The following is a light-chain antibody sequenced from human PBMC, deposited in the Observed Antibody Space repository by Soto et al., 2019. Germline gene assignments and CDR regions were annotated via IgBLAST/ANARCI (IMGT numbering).Light chain of an antibody. CDR3: SSYKSSSTYV. CDR2: EVS. J-gene: IGLJ1*01. CDR1: SSDVGGYNY. Sequence: QSALTQPASVSGSPGQSITISCTGTSSDVGGYNYVSWYQQHPGKAPKVMIYEVSNRPSGVSNRFSGSKSGNTASLAISGLQAEDEADYYCSSYKSSSTYVFGTGTKVTVL. V-gene: IGLV2-14*01.